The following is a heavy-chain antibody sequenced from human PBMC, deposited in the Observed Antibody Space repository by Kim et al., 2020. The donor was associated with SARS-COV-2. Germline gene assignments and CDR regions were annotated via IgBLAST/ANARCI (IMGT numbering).Heavy chain of an antibody. Sequence: SINNDQKFKGRLTLTMDTSTKKVYMELSDLRSEDTAIYYCARGRPHNWFDPWGQGTLVTVSS. CDR2: SI. J-gene: IGHJ5*02. V-gene: IGHV1-46*01. CDR3: ARGRPHNWFDP.